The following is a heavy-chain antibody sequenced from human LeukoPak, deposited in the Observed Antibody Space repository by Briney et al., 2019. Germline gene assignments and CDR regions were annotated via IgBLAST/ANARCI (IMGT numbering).Heavy chain of an antibody. V-gene: IGHV4-39*07. CDR1: GGSISSSSYY. Sequence: MPSETLSLTCTVSGGSISSSSYYWGWIRQPPGKGLEWIGSIYYSGSTYYNPSLKSRVTISVDTSKNQFSLNVNSVTAADTAVYYCARYGSGSQKYLDYWGQGTLATVSS. J-gene: IGHJ4*02. D-gene: IGHD3-10*01. CDR3: ARYGSGSQKYLDY. CDR2: IYYSGST.